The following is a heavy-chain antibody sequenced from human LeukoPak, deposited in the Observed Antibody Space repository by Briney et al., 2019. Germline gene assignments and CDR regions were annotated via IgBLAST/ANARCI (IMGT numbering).Heavy chain of an antibody. J-gene: IGHJ4*02. Sequence: SVKVSCKASGGTFSSYAISWVRQAPGQGLEWMGGIIPIFGTANYAQKFQGRVTITADESTSTAYMELSSLRSEDMAVYYCARMTTVVTRGDYWGQGTLVTVSS. V-gene: IGHV1-69*13. CDR3: ARMTTVVTRGDY. CDR2: IIPIFGTA. CDR1: GGTFSSYA. D-gene: IGHD4-23*01.